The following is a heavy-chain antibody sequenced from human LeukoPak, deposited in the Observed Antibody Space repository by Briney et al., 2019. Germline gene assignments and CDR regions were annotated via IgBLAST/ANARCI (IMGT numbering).Heavy chain of an antibody. Sequence: GASVKVSCKASGYTFTGYYMHWVRQAPGHGLEWMGWINPNSSGTNYAQKFQGRVTMTRDTSINTTYMELSRLRSDDTALYYCARAPTDTNSWYYFDYWGQGTVVTVSS. CDR3: ARAPTDTNSWYYFDY. CDR2: INPNSSGT. D-gene: IGHD6-13*01. V-gene: IGHV1-2*02. J-gene: IGHJ4*02. CDR1: GYTFTGYY.